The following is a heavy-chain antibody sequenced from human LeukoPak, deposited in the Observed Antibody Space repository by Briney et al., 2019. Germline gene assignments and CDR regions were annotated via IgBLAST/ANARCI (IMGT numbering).Heavy chain of an antibody. CDR1: GYTFTSYD. Sequence: GASVKVSCKASGYTFTSYDINWVRQATGQGLEWMGWMNPNSANTGYAQNFQGRVTMTRNTSISTAYMELSSLRSEDTAVYYCAIRFSRGSGSAIDYWGQETLVTVSS. V-gene: IGHV1-8*01. D-gene: IGHD3-10*01. CDR2: MNPNSANT. CDR3: AIRFSRGSGSAIDY. J-gene: IGHJ4*02.